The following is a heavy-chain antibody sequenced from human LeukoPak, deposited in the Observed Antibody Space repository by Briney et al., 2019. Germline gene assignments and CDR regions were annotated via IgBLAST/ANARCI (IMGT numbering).Heavy chain of an antibody. CDR2: ISGSGGST. D-gene: IGHD5-12*01. CDR3: AKTMDIVATGPPRFFDY. CDR1: GFTFSSYA. J-gene: IGHJ4*02. Sequence: GGSLRLSCAASGFTFSSYAMSWVRQAPGKGLEWVSAISGSGGSTYYADSVKGRFTISRDNSKNTLYLQMNSLRAEDTAVYYCAKTMDIVATGPPRFFDYWGQGTLVTVSS. V-gene: IGHV3-23*01.